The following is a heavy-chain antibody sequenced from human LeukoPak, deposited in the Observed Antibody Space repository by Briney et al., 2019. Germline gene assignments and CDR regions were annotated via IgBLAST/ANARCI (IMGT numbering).Heavy chain of an antibody. CDR2: IWYDGSNK. CDR1: GFTFSSYG. CDR3: ARSPRGYGGNSAEY. V-gene: IGHV3-33*01. Sequence: GGSLRLSCAASGFTFSSYGMHWVRQAPGKGLEWVAVIWYDGSNKYYADSVKGRFTISRDSSKNTLYLQMNSLRAEDTAVYYCARSPRGYGGNSAEYWGQGTLVTVSS. D-gene: IGHD4-23*01. J-gene: IGHJ4*02.